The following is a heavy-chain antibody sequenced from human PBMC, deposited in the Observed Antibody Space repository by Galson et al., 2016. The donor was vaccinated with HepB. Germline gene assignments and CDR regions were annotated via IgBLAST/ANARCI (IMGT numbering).Heavy chain of an antibody. V-gene: IGHV4-4*02. CDR2: IYHTGTT. J-gene: IGHJ4*02. CDR3: ASLGYCSGGDCYSGD. CDR1: GGSISSSNW. D-gene: IGHD2-15*01. Sequence: SETLSLTCAVSGGSISSSNWWSWVRQPPGKGLEWIGEIYHTGTTNYNPSLKSRITMSLDKSQNQFSLKLNSVTAADTAVYYCASLGYCSGGDCYSGDWGQGTRVTVSS.